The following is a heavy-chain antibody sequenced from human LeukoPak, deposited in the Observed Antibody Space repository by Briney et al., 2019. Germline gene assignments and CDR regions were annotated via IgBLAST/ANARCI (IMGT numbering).Heavy chain of an antibody. J-gene: IGHJ3*02. V-gene: IGHV4-39*07. CDR3: ARSLWRSSWHDAFDI. CDR1: GGSISSSSYY. CDR2: IYYSGST. Sequence: PSETLSLTCTVSGGSISSSSYYWGWIRQPPGKGLEWIGSIYYSGSTYYNPSLKSRVTISVDTSKNQFSLKLSSVTAADTAVYYCARSLWRSSWHDAFDIWGQGTMVTVSS. D-gene: IGHD6-13*01.